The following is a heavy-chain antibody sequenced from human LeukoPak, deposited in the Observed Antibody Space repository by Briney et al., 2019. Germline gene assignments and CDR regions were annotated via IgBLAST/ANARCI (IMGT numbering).Heavy chain of an antibody. V-gene: IGHV3-23*01. D-gene: IGHD3-16*01. Sequence: GGSLRLSCAASGFTVSNNYMSWVRQAPGKGLEWVSAISGSGGSTYYADSVKGRFTISRDNSKNTLYLQMNSLRAEGTAVYYCAKGRGKPSDAFDIWGQGTMVTVSS. CDR1: GFTVSNNY. CDR2: ISGSGGST. J-gene: IGHJ3*02. CDR3: AKGRGKPSDAFDI.